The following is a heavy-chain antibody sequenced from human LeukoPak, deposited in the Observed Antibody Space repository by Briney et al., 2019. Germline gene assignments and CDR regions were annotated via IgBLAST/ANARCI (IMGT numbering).Heavy chain of an antibody. D-gene: IGHD1-26*01. J-gene: IGHJ4*02. Sequence: PGGSLRLSCAASGFTFSSYSMNWVRQAPGKGLEWVSSISGTSAYIYYADSVKGRFTISRDNAKNSLYLQMNSLRDEDTAVYYCARDVGTIVGAPNYLDYWGQGILVTVSS. CDR2: ISGTSAYI. V-gene: IGHV3-21*01. CDR1: GFTFSSYS. CDR3: ARDVGTIVGAPNYLDY.